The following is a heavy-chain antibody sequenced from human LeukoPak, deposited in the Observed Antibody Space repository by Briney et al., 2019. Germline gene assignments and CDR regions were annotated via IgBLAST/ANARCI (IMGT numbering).Heavy chain of an antibody. CDR2: IDKKDKGYATAT. Sequence: GGSLRLSCAASGFTFSGFAIHWVRQSSGKGLEWGGKIDKKDKGYATATAYAASVKGRFTISRDDSINTAYLQMNSLKTEDTALYYCTRDSGTYNWFDPWGQGTLVTVSS. J-gene: IGHJ5*02. CDR1: GFTFSGFA. D-gene: IGHD1-26*01. CDR3: TRDSGTYNWFDP. V-gene: IGHV3-73*01.